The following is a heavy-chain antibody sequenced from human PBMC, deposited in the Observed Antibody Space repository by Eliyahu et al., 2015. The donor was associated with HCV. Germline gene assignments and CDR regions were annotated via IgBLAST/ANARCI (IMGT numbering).Heavy chain of an antibody. CDR1: GFTFSSYS. CDR3: ARDKRLHGIAVADEYDGTFDY. Sequence: EVQLVESGGGLVKPGGSLRLSCAASGFTFSSYSXNWVRQAPGKGLEWVSSISSSSSYIYYADSVKGRFTISRDNAKNSLYLQMNSLRAEDTAVYYCARDKRLHGIAVADEYDGTFDYWGQGTLVTVSS. V-gene: IGHV3-21*01. CDR2: ISSSSSYI. D-gene: IGHD6-19*01. J-gene: IGHJ4*02.